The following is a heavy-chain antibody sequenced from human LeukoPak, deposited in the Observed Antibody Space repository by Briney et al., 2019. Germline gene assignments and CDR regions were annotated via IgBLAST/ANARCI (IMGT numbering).Heavy chain of an antibody. CDR2: ISYDGSNK. CDR3: ARESYDSSGSYYYGMDV. D-gene: IGHD3-22*01. J-gene: IGHJ6*02. Sequence: PGGSLRLSCAASGFTFSSYAMHWVRQAPGKGLEWVAVISYDGSNKYYADSVRGRFTISRDNSKNTLYLQMNSPRAEDTAVYYCARESYDSSGSYYYGMDVWGQGTTVTVSS. CDR1: GFTFSSYA. V-gene: IGHV3-30-3*01.